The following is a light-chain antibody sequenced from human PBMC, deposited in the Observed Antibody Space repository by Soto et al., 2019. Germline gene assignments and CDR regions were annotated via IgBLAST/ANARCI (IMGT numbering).Light chain of an antibody. Sequence: DIVLTHSPGTLSLSPGERATLSCRASQSVSSSYLAWYQQKHGQAPRLLIYGASSRATGIPDRFSGSGSGTDFTLTISRLEPEDFAVYYCQQYGSSPGTFGQGTKVDIK. V-gene: IGKV3-20*01. CDR2: GAS. CDR3: QQYGSSPGT. J-gene: IGKJ1*01. CDR1: QSVSSSY.